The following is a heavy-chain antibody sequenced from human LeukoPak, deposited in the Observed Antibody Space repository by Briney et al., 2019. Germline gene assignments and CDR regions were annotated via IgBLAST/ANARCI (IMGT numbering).Heavy chain of an antibody. CDR1: GFTFSSYS. J-gene: IGHJ3*02. CDR2: ISSSSSYI. D-gene: IGHD3-3*01. Sequence: GGSLRLSCAASGFTFSSYSMNWVRQAPGKGLEWVSSISSSSSYIYYADSVKGRFTISRDNAKNSLYLQMNSLRAEDTAVYYCARGSRFGVVERDAFDIWGQGTMVTVSS. V-gene: IGHV3-21*01. CDR3: ARGSRFGVVERDAFDI.